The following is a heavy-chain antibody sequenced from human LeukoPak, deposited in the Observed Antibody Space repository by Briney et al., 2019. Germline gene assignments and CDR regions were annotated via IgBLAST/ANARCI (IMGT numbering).Heavy chain of an antibody. CDR2: ISAYNGAT. V-gene: IGHV1-18*01. D-gene: IGHD6-13*01. CDR1: GYTFTSYA. J-gene: IGHJ4*02. CDR3: ARDRSSSWYYFDY. Sequence: ASVKVSCKASGYTFTSYAISWVRQAPGQGLEWMGWISAYNGATKYAQKLQGRVTMTTDISTSTAYVELRSLRSDDTAVYYCARDRSSSWYYFDYWGQGTLVTVSS.